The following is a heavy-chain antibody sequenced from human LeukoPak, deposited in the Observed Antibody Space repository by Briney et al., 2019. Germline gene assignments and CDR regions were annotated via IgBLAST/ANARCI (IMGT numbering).Heavy chain of an antibody. D-gene: IGHD5-12*01. CDR3: ARLIGGGYSGYDLHFDY. V-gene: IGHV4-59*08. Sequence: SETLSLTCTVSGGSISSYYWSWIRQPPGKGLEWTGYIYYSGSTNYNPSLKSRVTISVDTSKNQFSLKLSSVTAADTAVYYCARLIGGGYSGYDLHFDYWGQGTLVTVSS. CDR2: IYYSGST. CDR1: GGSISSYY. J-gene: IGHJ4*02.